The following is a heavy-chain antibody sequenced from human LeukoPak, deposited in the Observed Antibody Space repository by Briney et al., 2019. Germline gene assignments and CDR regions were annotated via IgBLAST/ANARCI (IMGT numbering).Heavy chain of an antibody. Sequence: GGSLRLSCAASGFTFSSYGMHWVRQAPGKGLEWVAVIWFDGSDKYYADSVKGRFTISRDNSENTLYLQMNSLRAEDTAVYYCAYGGKSDRFDYWGQGTLVTVSS. CDR3: AYGGKSDRFDY. CDR2: IWFDGSDK. V-gene: IGHV3-33*03. CDR1: GFTFSSYG. D-gene: IGHD4-23*01. J-gene: IGHJ4*02.